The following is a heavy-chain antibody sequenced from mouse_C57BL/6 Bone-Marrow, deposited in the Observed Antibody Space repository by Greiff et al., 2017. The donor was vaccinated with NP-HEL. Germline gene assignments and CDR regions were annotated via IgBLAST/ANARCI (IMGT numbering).Heavy chain of an antibody. Sequence: ESGPGLVKPSQSLSLTCSVTGYSITSGYYWNWIRQVPGNKLEWMGYISYDGSNNYNPFLKNRIPITRDTSKNQFILKLNSVTTEDTATYYCARVSLYYGPDYWGQGTTLTVSS. V-gene: IGHV3-6*01. CDR2: ISYDGSN. CDR3: ARVSLYYGPDY. CDR1: GYSITSGYY. J-gene: IGHJ2*01. D-gene: IGHD1-2*01.